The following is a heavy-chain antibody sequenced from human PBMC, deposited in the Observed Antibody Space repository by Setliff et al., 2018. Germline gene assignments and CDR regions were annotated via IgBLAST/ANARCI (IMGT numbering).Heavy chain of an antibody. CDR2: IYSSGST. D-gene: IGHD3-3*01. J-gene: IGHJ4*02. CDR1: GYSISSGYY. Sequence: SETLSLTCAVSGYSISSGYYWGWIRQPAGKGLEWIGHIYSSGSTNYNPSLKSRVTISVDRSKNQFSLKLSSVTAADTAVYYCARGGKILEWLYAHDYWGQGTLVTVSS. CDR3: ARGGKILEWLYAHDY. V-gene: IGHV4-61*09.